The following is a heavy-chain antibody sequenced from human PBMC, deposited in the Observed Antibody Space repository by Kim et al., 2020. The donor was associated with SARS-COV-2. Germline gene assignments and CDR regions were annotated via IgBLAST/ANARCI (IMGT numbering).Heavy chain of an antibody. CDR1: GGSISSYY. D-gene: IGHD4-17*01. Sequence: SETLSLTCTVSGGSISSYYWSWIRQPPGKGLEWIGYIYYSGSTNYNPSLKSRVTISVDTSKNQFSLKLSSVTAADTAVYYCAGLRVRDYGDYEGLEYWGQGTLVTVSS. V-gene: IGHV4-59*01. J-gene: IGHJ4*02. CDR2: IYYSGST. CDR3: AGLRVRDYGDYEGLEY.